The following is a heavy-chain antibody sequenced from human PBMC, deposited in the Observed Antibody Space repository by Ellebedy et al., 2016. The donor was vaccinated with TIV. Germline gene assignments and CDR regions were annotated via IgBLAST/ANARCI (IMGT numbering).Heavy chain of an antibody. V-gene: IGHV1-3*04. CDR1: GHSFTAYG. D-gene: IGHD3-3*01. CDR2: INTGNSNR. Sequence: ASVKVSCXASGHSFTAYGIHWVRQAPGQSLEWLGWINTGNSNRKYSQKFQGRVTITTDTSASTASMELSSLMSDDTAVYYCATREWQDPMDVWGQGTTVIVSS. J-gene: IGHJ6*02. CDR3: ATREWQDPMDV.